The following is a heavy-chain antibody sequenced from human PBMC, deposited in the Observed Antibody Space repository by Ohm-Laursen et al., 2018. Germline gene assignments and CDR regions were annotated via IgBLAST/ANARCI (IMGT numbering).Heavy chain of an antibody. V-gene: IGHV1-18*01. Sequence: GASVKVSCKASGYTFTNNGISWVRQAPGQGLEWMGWISAYNGNTNYAQKLQGRVTMTTDTSTSTAYMELRSLRSDDTAVYYCARSSHYYDSSGYPYFDYWGQGTLVTVSS. CDR3: ARSSHYYDSSGYPYFDY. CDR1: GYTFTNNG. J-gene: IGHJ4*02. CDR2: ISAYNGNT. D-gene: IGHD3-22*01.